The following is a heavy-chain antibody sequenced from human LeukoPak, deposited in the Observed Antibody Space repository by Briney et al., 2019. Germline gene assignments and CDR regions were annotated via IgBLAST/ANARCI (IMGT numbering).Heavy chain of an antibody. V-gene: IGHV4-59*08. CDR3: ARLKTWGGTQPYDY. D-gene: IGHD2-21*01. CDR2: IYDRLRT. Sequence: SETLSLTCTVSGGSISNYYWSWVRQPPGEGLEWIGYIYDRLRTSYNPSLKSRVTISVDTSKNQFSLELRSVTAADTAVYYCARLKTWGGTQPYDYWGQGTLVTVSS. J-gene: IGHJ4*02. CDR1: GGSISNYY.